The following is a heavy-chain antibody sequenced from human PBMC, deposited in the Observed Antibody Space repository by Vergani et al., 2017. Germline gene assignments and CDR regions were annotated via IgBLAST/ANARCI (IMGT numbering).Heavy chain of an antibody. D-gene: IGHD4-11*01. CDR3: ARVNTETSGHLYYYYYMDV. J-gene: IGHJ6*03. V-gene: IGHV4-34*01. CDR1: GGSFTSYH. CDR2: IDHTGRP. Sequence: QVQLQQWGGGLLKPSETLSLTCVVNGGSFTSYHWTWIRQSPGEGLEWVGDIDHTGRPDFNPSIKSRLTMSVDKSRNQFSLTLNSVTATDTAIYFCARVNTETSGHLYYYYYMDVWGQGTAGTVS.